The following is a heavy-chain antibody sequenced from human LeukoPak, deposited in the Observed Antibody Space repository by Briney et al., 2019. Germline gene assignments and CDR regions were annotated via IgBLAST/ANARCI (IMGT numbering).Heavy chain of an antibody. J-gene: IGHJ6*03. CDR3: ARVSGCSGGSCYSPSYYYYYYMDV. Sequence: SETLSLTCAVSGYSISSGYYWGWIRQPPGKGLEWIGSIYHSGSTYYNPSLKSRVTISVDTSKKQFSLKLSSVTAADTAVYYCARVSGCSGGSCYSPSYYYYYYMDVWGKGTTVTVSS. V-gene: IGHV4-38-2*01. D-gene: IGHD2-15*01. CDR2: IYHSGST. CDR1: GYSISSGYY.